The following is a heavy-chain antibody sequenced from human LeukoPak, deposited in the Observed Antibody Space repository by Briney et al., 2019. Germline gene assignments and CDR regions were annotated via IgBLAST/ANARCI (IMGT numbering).Heavy chain of an antibody. CDR2: IYYSGST. Sequence: PSETLSLTCTVSGGSISSSSYYWGWIRQPPGKGLEWIGSIYYSGSTYYNPSLKSRVTISVDTSKNQFSLKLSSVTAADTAVYYCARLLVVSAGYAFDIWGQGTMATVSS. CDR1: GGSISSSSYY. J-gene: IGHJ3*02. V-gene: IGHV4-39*01. CDR3: ARLLVVSAGYAFDI. D-gene: IGHD3-22*01.